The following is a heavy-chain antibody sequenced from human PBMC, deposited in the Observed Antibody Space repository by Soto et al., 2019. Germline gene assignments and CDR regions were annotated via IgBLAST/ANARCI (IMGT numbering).Heavy chain of an antibody. V-gene: IGHV1-3*01. J-gene: IGHJ4*02. CDR3: TRDLNGGNPFDY. D-gene: IGHD2-8*01. Sequence: QVPLVQSGAEVKKPGASVRVSCKPSGYTLTNYAIHWVRQAAGQSLEWLAWIDPGSGRATYSQKGQGRIIVTRDNSATTFYMDLPSLTSEDTALYFCTRDLNGGNPFDYWGQGALVTVSS. CDR2: IDPGSGRA. CDR1: GYTLTNYA.